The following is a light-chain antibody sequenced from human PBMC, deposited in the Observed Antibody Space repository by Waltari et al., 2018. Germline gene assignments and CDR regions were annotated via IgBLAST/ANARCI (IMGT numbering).Light chain of an antibody. CDR1: NLGDKY. V-gene: IGLV3-1*01. CDR3: QAWDNTTPV. CDR2: QDN. J-gene: IGLJ1*01. Sequence: SYELTQPPSVSVSPGQTASITCSGDNLGDKYACWYQQKPGRSPVLVIFQDNKRPSGIPWRVSGSRSGNTATLTISGAQALDEADYYCQAWDNTTPVFGTGTKVTVL.